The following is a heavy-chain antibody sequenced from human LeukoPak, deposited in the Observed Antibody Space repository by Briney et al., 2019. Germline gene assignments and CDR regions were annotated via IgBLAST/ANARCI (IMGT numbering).Heavy chain of an antibody. V-gene: IGHV3-21*01. CDR2: ISSSSSYI. Sequence: GSLRLSCAASGFTFSSYSMNWVRQAPGKGLEWVSSISSSSSYIYYADSVKGRFTISRDNAKNSLYLQMNSLRAEDTAVYYCARGLLGGPGAFDIWGQGTMVTVSS. D-gene: IGHD2-21*02. J-gene: IGHJ3*02. CDR1: GFTFSSYS. CDR3: ARGLLGGPGAFDI.